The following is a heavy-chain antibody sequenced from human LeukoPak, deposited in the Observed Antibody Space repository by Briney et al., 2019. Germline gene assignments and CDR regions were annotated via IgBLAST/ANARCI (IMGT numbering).Heavy chain of an antibody. J-gene: IGHJ4*02. D-gene: IGHD3-9*01. CDR2: IRSKANSYAT. V-gene: IGHV3-73*01. Sequence: PGGSLRLSCAASGFTFSGSAMHWVRQASGKGLEWVGRIRSKANSYATAYAASVKGRFTISRDDSKNTAYLQMNSLKTEDTAVYYCTRPYDILINFDYWGQGTLVTVSS. CDR3: TRPYDILINFDY. CDR1: GFTFSGSA.